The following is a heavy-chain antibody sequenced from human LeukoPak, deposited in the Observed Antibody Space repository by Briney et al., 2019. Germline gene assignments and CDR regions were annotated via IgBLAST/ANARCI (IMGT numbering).Heavy chain of an antibody. V-gene: IGHV3-21*04. CDR2: ISSSSSYI. D-gene: IGHD2-15*01. CDR3: AKAPVTSCRGAFCYPFDY. CDR1: GFTFITYS. Sequence: AGGSLRLSCAASGFTFITYSMNWVRQAPGKGLEWVSSISSSSSYIYYADSVRGRFTISRDNPKNSLYLQMNSLRAEDAAVYYCAKAPVTSCRGAFCYPFDYWGQGTLVTVSS. J-gene: IGHJ4*02.